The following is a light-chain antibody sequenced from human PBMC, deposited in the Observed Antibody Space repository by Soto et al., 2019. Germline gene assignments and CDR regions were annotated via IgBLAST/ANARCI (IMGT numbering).Light chain of an antibody. Sequence: DIVMTQSPATLSVSPGERATLSCRASQSVSSNLAWFQQKPGQAPRLLISGASARAAGIPARFSGSGSGTEFSLTLSSLQSEDFAVYYCQHYNNWPPLLTFGPGTTVEI. CDR1: QSVSSN. CDR3: QHYNNWPPLLT. CDR2: GAS. J-gene: IGKJ3*01. V-gene: IGKV3-15*01.